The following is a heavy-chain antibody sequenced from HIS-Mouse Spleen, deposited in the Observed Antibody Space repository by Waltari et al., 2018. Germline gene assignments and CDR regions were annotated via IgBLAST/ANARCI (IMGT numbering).Heavy chain of an antibody. CDR3: ARAGIAAAYYFDY. J-gene: IGHJ4*02. V-gene: IGHV3-21*01. D-gene: IGHD6-13*01. Sequence: EVQLVESGGGLVKPGGSLRLSCAASGFTFSSYTINWVRQAPGKGLEWVSSISSSSSYIYYADSVKGRFTISRDNAKNSLYLQMNSLRAEDTAVYYCARAGIAAAYYFDYWGQGTLVTVSS. CDR1: GFTFSSYT. CDR2: ISSSSSYI.